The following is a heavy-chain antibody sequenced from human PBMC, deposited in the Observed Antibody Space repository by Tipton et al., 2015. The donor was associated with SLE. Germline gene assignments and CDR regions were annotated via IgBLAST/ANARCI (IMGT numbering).Heavy chain of an antibody. V-gene: IGHV4-39*01. CDR1: GGSISSRSYD. Sequence: TLSLTCTVSGGSISSRSYDWGWIPQPPGKGLEWIVSIYDTGNTYYNPSLKSRVTISEDTSRNQFSLKLTSETAADTAVYYCVGWGSSGYYYGFAYWGQGTLVTVSS. D-gene: IGHD3-22*01. CDR2: IYDTGNT. J-gene: IGHJ4*02. CDR3: VGWGSSGYYYGFAY.